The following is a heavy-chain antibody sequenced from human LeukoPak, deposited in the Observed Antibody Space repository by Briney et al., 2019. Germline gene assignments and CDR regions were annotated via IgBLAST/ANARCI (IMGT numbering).Heavy chain of an antibody. CDR1: GGSITSGGYY. Sequence: SETLSLTCTVSGGSITSGGYYWGWIRQPPGKGLEWIGSVYYSGSIHYNPSLKSRVTISADTSKNQISLKLSSVTAADTAMYYCARLRGYSYAGDYWGQGSLVTVSS. J-gene: IGHJ4*02. D-gene: IGHD5-18*01. V-gene: IGHV4-39*07. CDR3: ARLRGYSYAGDY. CDR2: VYYSGSI.